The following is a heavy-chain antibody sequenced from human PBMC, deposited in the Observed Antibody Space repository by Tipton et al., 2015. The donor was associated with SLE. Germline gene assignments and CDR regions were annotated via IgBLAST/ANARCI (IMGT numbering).Heavy chain of an antibody. CDR3: AKLSSGTIAAAGDFDY. J-gene: IGHJ4*02. D-gene: IGHD6-25*01. CDR2: ISDDRSNK. Sequence: SLRLSCAASGITFSSYVMHWVRQAPGKGLEWVAVISDDRSNKYYADSVKGRFTISRDNSKNTLYLQMNSLRAEDTAVYFCAKLSSGTIAAAGDFDYWGQGTLATVSS. V-gene: IGHV3-30*18. CDR1: GITFSSYV.